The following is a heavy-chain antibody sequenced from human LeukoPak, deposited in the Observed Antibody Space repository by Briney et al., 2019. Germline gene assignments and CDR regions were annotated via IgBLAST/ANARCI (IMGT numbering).Heavy chain of an antibody. CDR3: ARDFWSGYGPSTNYYYYYGMDV. J-gene: IGHJ6*02. Sequence: SETLSLTCAVYGGSFSGYYWSWIRQPPGKGPEWIGEINHSGSTNYNPSLKSRVTISVDTSKNQFSLKLSSVTAADTAVYYCARDFWSGYGPSTNYYYYYGMDVWGQGTTVTVSS. CDR1: GGSFSGYY. CDR2: INHSGST. V-gene: IGHV4-34*01. D-gene: IGHD3-3*01.